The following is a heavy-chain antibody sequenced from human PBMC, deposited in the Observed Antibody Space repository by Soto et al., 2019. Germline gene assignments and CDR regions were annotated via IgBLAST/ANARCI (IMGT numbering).Heavy chain of an antibody. CDR3: APYLKEQRPASYYYGMDV. J-gene: IGHJ6*02. D-gene: IGHD6-25*01. CDR1: GDSVSSNSAA. Sequence: SQTLSLTCAISGDSVSSNSAAWNWIRQSPSRGLEWLGRTYYRSKWYNDYAVSVKSRITINPDTSKNQFSLQLNSVTPEDTAVYYSAPYLKEQRPASYYYGMDVWGQGTTVTVSS. CDR2: TYYRSKWYN. V-gene: IGHV6-1*01.